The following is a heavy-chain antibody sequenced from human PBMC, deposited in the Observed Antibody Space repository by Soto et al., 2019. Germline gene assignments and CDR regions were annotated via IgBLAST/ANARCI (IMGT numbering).Heavy chain of an antibody. Sequence: SETLSLTCAVYGGSFSGYYWSWIRQPPGKGLEWIGEINHSGSTNYNPSLKSRVTISVDTSKNQFSLKLSSVTAADTAVYYCARAEGNYDFWSGYYSNYCYGMGVWGQGTTVTVSS. J-gene: IGHJ6*02. D-gene: IGHD3-3*01. CDR1: GGSFSGYY. V-gene: IGHV4-34*01. CDR3: ARAEGNYDFWSGYYSNYCYGMGV. CDR2: INHSGST.